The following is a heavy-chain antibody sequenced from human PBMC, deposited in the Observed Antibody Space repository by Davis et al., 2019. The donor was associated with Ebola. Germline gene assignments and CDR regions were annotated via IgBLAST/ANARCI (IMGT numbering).Heavy chain of an antibody. CDR3: ARFRQFVGYYYYYGMDV. CDR1: GFTFSGSA. CDR2: IWYDGSNK. J-gene: IGHJ6*02. Sequence: PGGSLRLSCAASGFTFSGSAMHWVRQAPGKGLEWVAVIWYDGSNKYYADSVKGRFTISRDNSKNTLYLQMNSLRAEDTAVYYCARFRQFVGYYYYYGMDVWGQGTTVTVSS. V-gene: IGHV3-33*08. D-gene: IGHD3-16*01.